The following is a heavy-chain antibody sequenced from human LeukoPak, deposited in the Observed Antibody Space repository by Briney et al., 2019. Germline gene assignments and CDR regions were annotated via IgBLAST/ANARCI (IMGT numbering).Heavy chain of an antibody. V-gene: IGHV3-7*01. CDR2: IKEDGSQK. CDR3: ARWPLGYCSSTSCYSFDY. CDR1: RFSFSSYW. D-gene: IGHD2-2*01. J-gene: IGHJ4*02. Sequence: GGSLRLSCAASRFSFSSYWMSWVRQAPGKGLEWVANIKEDGSQKYYLDSLKGRFTISRDNAKNSLYLQMNSLTAEDTAVYYCARWPLGYCSSTSCYSFDYWGQGTLVTVSS.